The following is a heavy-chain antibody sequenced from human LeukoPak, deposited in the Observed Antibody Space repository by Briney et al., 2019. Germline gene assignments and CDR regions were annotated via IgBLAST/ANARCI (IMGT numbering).Heavy chain of an antibody. V-gene: IGHV3-48*01. CDR3: ARRGTHCSGGSCYTYYMDV. CDR1: GFTFSSYN. CDR2: ISSRSSSI. J-gene: IGHJ6*03. Sequence: PGGSLRLSCAASGFTFSSYNMNWVRQAPGQGLEWVSYISSRSSSIYYADSVKGRFTISRDNAKNPLYLQMNSLRAEDTAVYYCARRGTHCSGGSCYTYYMDVWGKGTTVTVSS. D-gene: IGHD2-15*01.